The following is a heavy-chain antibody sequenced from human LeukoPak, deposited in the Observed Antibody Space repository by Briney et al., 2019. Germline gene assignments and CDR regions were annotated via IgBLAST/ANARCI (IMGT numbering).Heavy chain of an antibody. CDR1: GFTFSSYA. V-gene: IGHV3-30-3*01. J-gene: IGHJ4*02. CDR3: ARVDRSGSYSSIDY. D-gene: IGHD1-26*01. CDR2: ISYDGSNK. Sequence: GRSLRLSCAASGFTFSSYAMHWVRQAPGKGLEWVAVISYDGSNKYYADSVKGRFTISRDNSKNTLYVQMNSLRAEDTAVYYCARVDRSGSYSSIDYWGQGTLVTVSS.